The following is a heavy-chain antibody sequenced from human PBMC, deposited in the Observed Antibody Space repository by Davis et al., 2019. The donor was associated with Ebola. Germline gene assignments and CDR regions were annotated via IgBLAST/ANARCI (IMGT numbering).Heavy chain of an antibody. V-gene: IGHV1-2*06. J-gene: IGHJ6*04. CDR3: ARAEPQVVPAAMSHYYYYYGMDV. D-gene: IGHD2-2*01. Sequence: ASVKVSCKASAYTFTGYYMHWVRQPPGQGLEWMGRINPNSGGTNYSQKFQGRVTMTRDTSISTADMELSRLRSDDTAVYYCARAEPQVVPAAMSHYYYYYGMDVWGKGTTVTVSS. CDR2: INPNSGGT. CDR1: AYTFTGYY.